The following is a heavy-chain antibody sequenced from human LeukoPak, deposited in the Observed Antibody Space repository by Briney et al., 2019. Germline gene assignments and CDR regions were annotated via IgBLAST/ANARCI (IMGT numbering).Heavy chain of an antibody. CDR1: GFTFNNYW. J-gene: IGHJ4*02. D-gene: IGHD3-3*01. CDR3: ARARAATYNVFADY. CDR2: INQDGSER. V-gene: IGHV3-7*01. Sequence: PGGSLRLSCAASGFTFNNYWMSWLRQTPGKGLEWVANINQDGSERYYVDSVEGRFTVSRDNGDNSLFLQMNGLRAEDTAVFYCARARAATYNVFADYWGQGTLVTVSS.